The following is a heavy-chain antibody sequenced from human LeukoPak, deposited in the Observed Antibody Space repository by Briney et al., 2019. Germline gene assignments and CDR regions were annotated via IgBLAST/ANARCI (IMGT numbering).Heavy chain of an antibody. V-gene: IGHV3-15*01. CDR3: ARSTYSGSYYNY. CDR2: IKSKTDGGTT. J-gene: IGHJ4*02. D-gene: IGHD1-26*01. CDR1: GFTFSNAW. Sequence: GGSLRLSCAASGFTFSNAWMSWVRQAPGKGLEWVGRIKSKTDGGTTDYAAPVKGRFTISRDDSKNSLYLQMNSLKTEDTAVYYCARSTYSGSYYNYWGQGTLVTVSS.